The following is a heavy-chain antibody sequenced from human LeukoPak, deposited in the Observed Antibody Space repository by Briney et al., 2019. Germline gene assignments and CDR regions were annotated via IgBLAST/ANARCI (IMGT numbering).Heavy chain of an antibody. CDR2: ISYDGSNK. CDR3: ARDPFVLWFGELST. Sequence: GSLRLSCATSGFTFSSYAMHWVRQAPGKGLEWVAVISYDGSNKYYADSVKGRFTISRDNSKNTLYLQMKSLRAEDTAVYYCARDPFVLWFGELSTWGQGTLVTVSS. V-gene: IGHV3-30-3*01. CDR1: GFTFSSYA. D-gene: IGHD3-10*01. J-gene: IGHJ5*02.